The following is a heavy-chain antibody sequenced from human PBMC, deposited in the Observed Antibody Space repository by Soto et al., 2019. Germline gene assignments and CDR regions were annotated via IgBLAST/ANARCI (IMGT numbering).Heavy chain of an antibody. CDR2: IYYSGST. Sequence: QLQLQESGPALVKPSETLSLTCAVSGDSMSSSDYYWGWIRQPPGKGLEWIGSIYYSGSTYYNPSLQSRVAISVDTSKNQFSLKLKSVTAADTAIYYCARRTVNIRTFYSGLKTHCFDYWGQGAPVTVSS. J-gene: IGHJ4*02. V-gene: IGHV4-39*01. D-gene: IGHD6-19*01. CDR1: GDSMSSSDYY. CDR3: ARRTVNIRTFYSGLKTHCFDY.